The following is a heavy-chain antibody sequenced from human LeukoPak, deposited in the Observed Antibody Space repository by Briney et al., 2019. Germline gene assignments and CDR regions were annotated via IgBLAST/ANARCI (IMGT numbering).Heavy chain of an antibody. V-gene: IGHV3-9*01. D-gene: IGHD2-8*01. Sequence: PGGSLRLSCAASGFTFDDYAMHWVRQAPGKGLEWVSGISWNSGSIGYADSVKGRFTISRDNAKNSLYLQMNSLRAEDTALYYCAKGPKNTNPPLGFDYWGQGTLVTVSS. CDR1: GFTFDDYA. CDR2: ISWNSGSI. J-gene: IGHJ4*02. CDR3: AKGPKNTNPPLGFDY.